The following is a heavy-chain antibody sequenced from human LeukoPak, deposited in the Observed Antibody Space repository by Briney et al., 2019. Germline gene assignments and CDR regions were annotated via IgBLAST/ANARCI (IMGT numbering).Heavy chain of an antibody. V-gene: IGHV4-34*01. CDR3: ARMSEMATRSSLWTYYYYYMDV. CDR1: GGSFSGYY. D-gene: IGHD5-24*01. CDR2: INHSGST. Sequence: PSETLSLTCAVYGGSFSGYYWSWIRQPPGKGLEWIGEINHSGSTNYNPSLKSRVTISVDTSKNQFSLKLSSVTAADTAVYYCARMSEMATRSSLWTYYYYYMDVWGKGTTVTISS. J-gene: IGHJ6*03.